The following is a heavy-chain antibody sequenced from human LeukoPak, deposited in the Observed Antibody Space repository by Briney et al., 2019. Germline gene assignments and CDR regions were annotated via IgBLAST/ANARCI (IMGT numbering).Heavy chain of an antibody. CDR2: LYNTGSTDN. Sequence: SETLSLTCTVSGGSISSYHWGWIRQPPGKGLEWIGRLYNTGSTDNTDSNPSLQSRVTISADTSMNQIFLRLTSVTAADTAVYYCARDFGAGSYRYGMDVWGQGTTVTVSS. CDR3: ARDFGAGSYRYGMDV. J-gene: IGHJ6*02. V-gene: IGHV4-39*07. D-gene: IGHD3-10*01. CDR1: GGSISSYH.